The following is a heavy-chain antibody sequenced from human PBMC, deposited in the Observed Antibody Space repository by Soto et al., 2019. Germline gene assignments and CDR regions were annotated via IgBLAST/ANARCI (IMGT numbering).Heavy chain of an antibody. D-gene: IGHD3-9*01. CDR1: GFTFSSYA. CDR3: ARDGSRYDILTGPIGY. V-gene: IGHV3-30-3*01. Sequence: GGSLRLSCAASGFTFSSYAMHWVRQAPGKGLEWVAVISYDGSNKYYADSVKGRFTISRDNSKNTLYLQMNSLRAEDTAVYYCARDGSRYDILTGPIGYWGQGTLVTVSS. CDR2: ISYDGSNK. J-gene: IGHJ4*02.